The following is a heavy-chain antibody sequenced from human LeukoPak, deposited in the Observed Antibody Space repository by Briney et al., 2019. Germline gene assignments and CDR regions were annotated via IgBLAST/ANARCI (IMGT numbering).Heavy chain of an antibody. CDR1: GCTFSSYA. Sequence: GGSLRLSCAASGCTFSSYAMSWVRQAPGKGLEWVSAISGSGGSTYYADSVKGRFTISRDNSKNTLYLQMNSLRAEDTAVYYCAKSRSPYDSSGYCDYWGQGTLVTVSS. V-gene: IGHV3-23*01. CDR3: AKSRSPYDSSGYCDY. J-gene: IGHJ4*02. CDR2: ISGSGGST. D-gene: IGHD3-22*01.